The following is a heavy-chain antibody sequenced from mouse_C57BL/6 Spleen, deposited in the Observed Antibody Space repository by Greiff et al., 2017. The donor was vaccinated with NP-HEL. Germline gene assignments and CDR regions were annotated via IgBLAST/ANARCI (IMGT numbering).Heavy chain of an antibody. CDR3: ARDEDYGSSYVCWYFDV. CDR1: GFTFSDYY. D-gene: IGHD1-1*01. Sequence: EVKLVESEGGLVQPGSSMKLSCTASGFTFSDYYMAWVRQVPEKGLEWVANINYDGSSTYYLDSLKSRFIIPRDNAKYILYLQMSSLKSEDTATYYCARDEDYGSSYVCWYFDVWGTGTAVTVSS. V-gene: IGHV5-16*01. CDR2: INYDGSST. J-gene: IGHJ1*03.